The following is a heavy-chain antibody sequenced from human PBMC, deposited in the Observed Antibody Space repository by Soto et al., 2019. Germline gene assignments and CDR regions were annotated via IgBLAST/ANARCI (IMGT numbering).Heavy chain of an antibody. CDR3: GRQVPAAGYYYGMDV. D-gene: IGHD2-2*01. J-gene: IGHJ6*02. V-gene: IGHV1-69*12. CDR1: GGTFSSYA. CDR2: IIPIFGTA. Sequence: QVQLVQSGAEVKKPGSSVKVSCKASGGTFSSYAISWVRQAPGQGLEWMGGIIPIFGTANYAQKFQGRVTITADESTSTADMGLSSLRSEGTAVYYWGRQVPAAGYYYGMDVWGQGTTVTVSS.